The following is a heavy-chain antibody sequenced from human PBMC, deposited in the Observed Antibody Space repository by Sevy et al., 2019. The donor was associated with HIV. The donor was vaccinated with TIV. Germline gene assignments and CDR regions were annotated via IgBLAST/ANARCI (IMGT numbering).Heavy chain of an antibody. CDR1: GFTFRTYA. CDR3: ANAYSGSYSHSYLYALDV. J-gene: IGHJ6*02. CDR2: ISGSDST. D-gene: IGHD1-26*01. V-gene: IGHV3-23*01. Sequence: GGSLRLSCTASGFTFRTYAMSWVRQAPGKGLDWVSGKGLEWVSAISGSDSTYYADSVKGRFTISRDNSKNTVYLQMNSLRAEDTAIYFCANAYSGSYSHSYLYALDVWGQGTTVTVSS.